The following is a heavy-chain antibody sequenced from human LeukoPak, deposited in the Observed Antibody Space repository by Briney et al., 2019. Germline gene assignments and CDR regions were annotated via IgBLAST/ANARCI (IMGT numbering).Heavy chain of an antibody. V-gene: IGHV3-74*01. CDR2: INGDGSDP. CDR1: GFTFSTSW. D-gene: IGHD3-16*01. Sequence: GGSLRLSCEASGFTFSTSWMYWVRQAPGKGLEWVSRINGDGSDPSYADSVKGRFTISRDNAKNTLYLQMNSLRAEDTAVYYCARARGGDAFDIWGQGTMVTVSS. J-gene: IGHJ3*02. CDR3: ARARGGDAFDI.